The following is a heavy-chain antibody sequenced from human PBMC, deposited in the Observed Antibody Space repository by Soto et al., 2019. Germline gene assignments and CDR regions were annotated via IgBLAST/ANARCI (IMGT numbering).Heavy chain of an antibody. V-gene: IGHV1-46*01. D-gene: IGHD3-3*01. J-gene: IGHJ4*02. CDR3: ARDNNPYYDFWSGYYFDY. Sequence: RASVKVSCKASGYTFTSYYMHWVRQAPGQGLEWMGIINPSGGSTSYAQKFQGRVTMTRDTSTSTVYMELSSLRSEDTAVYYCARDNNPYYDFWSGYYFDYWGQGTLVTVSS. CDR2: INPSGGST. CDR1: GYTFTSYY.